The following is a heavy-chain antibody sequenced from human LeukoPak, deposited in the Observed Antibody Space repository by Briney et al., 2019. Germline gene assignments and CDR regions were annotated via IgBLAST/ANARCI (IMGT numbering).Heavy chain of an antibody. CDR1: GFTFDDYG. D-gene: IGHD4-17*01. V-gene: IGHV3-20*04. J-gene: IGHJ4*02. Sequence: GGSLRLSCAASGFTFDDYGMSWVRQAPGKGLEWVSGINWNGGSTGYADSVKGRFTISRDNAKNSLYLQMNSLRAEDTALYYCARTGDYGDYPPFDYWGQGTLVTVSS. CDR2: INWNGGST. CDR3: ARTGDYGDYPPFDY.